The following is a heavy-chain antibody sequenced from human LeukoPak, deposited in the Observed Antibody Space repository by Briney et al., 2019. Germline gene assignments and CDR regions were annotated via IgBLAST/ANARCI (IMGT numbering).Heavy chain of an antibody. V-gene: IGHV4-59*01. CDR1: GGSISSYY. Sequence: PSETLSLTCTVSGGSISSYYWSWIRQPPGKGLEWIGYIYYSGSTNYNPSLKSRVTISVDTSKNQFSLKLSSVTAADTAVDYCTRGATVTGSYYYYGMDVWGQGTTVTVSS. CDR2: IYYSGST. D-gene: IGHD4-17*01. J-gene: IGHJ6*02. CDR3: TRGATVTGSYYYYGMDV.